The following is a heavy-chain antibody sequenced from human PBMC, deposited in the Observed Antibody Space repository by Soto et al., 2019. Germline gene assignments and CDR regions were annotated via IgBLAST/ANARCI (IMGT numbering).Heavy chain of an antibody. CDR1: GYSFTSYG. CDR3: ARDNVIASDIVVVVAATSFDP. D-gene: IGHD2-15*01. CDR2: ISAYNGNT. Sequence: ASVKVSCKASGYSFTSYGISWVRQAPGQGLEWMGWISAYNGNTYYAQRLQGRVTMTTDTSTSTAYMEPRSLRSDDTAVYYCARDNVIASDIVVVVAATSFDPWGQGTLVTVSS. J-gene: IGHJ5*02. V-gene: IGHV1-18*01.